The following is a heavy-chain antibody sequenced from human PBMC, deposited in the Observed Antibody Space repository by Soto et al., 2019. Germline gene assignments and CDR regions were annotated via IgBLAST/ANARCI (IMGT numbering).Heavy chain of an antibody. J-gene: IGHJ4*02. CDR3: AKSGYSGYDTLELGY. Sequence: GGSLRLSCAASGFTFSNYGMHWVRQAPGKGLEWVAIISYDGSNKYYADSVKGRFTISRDNSKDTLYLQMNSLRAEDTAVYYCAKSGYSGYDTLELGYWGQGTLVTVSS. V-gene: IGHV3-30*18. CDR2: ISYDGSNK. CDR1: GFTFSNYG. D-gene: IGHD5-12*01.